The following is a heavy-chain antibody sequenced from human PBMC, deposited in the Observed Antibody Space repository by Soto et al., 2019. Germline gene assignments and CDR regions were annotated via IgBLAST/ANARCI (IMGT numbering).Heavy chain of an antibody. CDR3: ARFPGTAMMYYFDY. Sequence: SETLSLTCTVCGGSISSGDYYWSWIRQPPGKGLEWIGYIYYSGSTYYNPSLKSRVTISVDTSKNQFSLKLSSVTAADTAVYYCARFPGTAMMYYFDYWGQGTLVTVSS. D-gene: IGHD5-18*01. J-gene: IGHJ4*02. CDR2: IYYSGST. CDR1: GGSISSGDYY. V-gene: IGHV4-30-4*01.